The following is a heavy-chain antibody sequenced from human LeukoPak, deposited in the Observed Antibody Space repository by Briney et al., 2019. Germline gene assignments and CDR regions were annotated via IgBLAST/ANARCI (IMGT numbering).Heavy chain of an antibody. D-gene: IGHD3-10*01. J-gene: IGHJ6*03. CDR1: GDSVSSNSAA. Sequence: SQTLSLTCAIPGDSVSSNSAAWNWIRQSPSRGLEWLGRTYYRSKWYNDYAVSVKSRITINPDTSKNQFSLQLNSVTPEDTAVYYCAREPTVSGSYYGYYYMDVWGKGTTVTVSS. V-gene: IGHV6-1*01. CDR3: AREPTVSGSYYGYYYMDV. CDR2: TYYRSKWYN.